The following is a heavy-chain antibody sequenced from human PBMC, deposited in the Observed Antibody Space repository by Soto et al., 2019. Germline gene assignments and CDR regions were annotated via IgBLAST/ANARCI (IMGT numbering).Heavy chain of an antibody. J-gene: IGHJ4*02. V-gene: IGHV4-39*01. CDR1: GGSVTSSSYY. CDR2: IYYDGTT. CDR3: AYFDWLPY. D-gene: IGHD3-9*01. Sequence: SETLSLTCTVSGGSVTSSSYYWGWIRQPPGKGPEWIGSIYYDGTTYYNPSLKSRVTISVDTSKNQFSLKMSSVTAADTAAYYCAYFDWLPYWGQGTLVTVSS.